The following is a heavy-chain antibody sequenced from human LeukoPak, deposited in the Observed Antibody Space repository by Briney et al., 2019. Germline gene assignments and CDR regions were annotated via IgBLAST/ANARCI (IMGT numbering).Heavy chain of an antibody. Sequence: ASVKVSCKASGYTFTGYYMHWVRQAPGQGLEWMGWINPNSGGTNYAQKFQGWVTMTRDTSISTACMELSRLRSDDTAVYYCARGDSSGYYYLPGDYWGQGTLVTVSS. D-gene: IGHD3-22*01. CDR3: ARGDSSGYYYLPGDY. J-gene: IGHJ4*02. V-gene: IGHV1-2*04. CDR2: INPNSGGT. CDR1: GYTFTGYY.